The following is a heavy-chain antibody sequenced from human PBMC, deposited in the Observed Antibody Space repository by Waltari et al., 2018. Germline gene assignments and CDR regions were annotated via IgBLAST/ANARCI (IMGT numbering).Heavy chain of an antibody. CDR3: TPDLAYIRFEY. CDR2: IRTGGTT. V-gene: IGHV3-49*03. CDR1: GLMFGVHT. Sequence: EVQLVESGGGLVQSGRSLKLSCKVSGLMFGVHTVKCFRQAPGKGLGWLGFIRTGGTTKYAASVKGRFGFSRDDSAGTAHLQMDRLNTEDTALYYCTPDLAYIRFEYWGQGSLVTVSS. J-gene: IGHJ4*02. D-gene: IGHD1-20*01.